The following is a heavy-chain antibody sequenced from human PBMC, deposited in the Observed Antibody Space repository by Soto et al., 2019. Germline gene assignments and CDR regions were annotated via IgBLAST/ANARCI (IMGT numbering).Heavy chain of an antibody. D-gene: IGHD3-16*01. CDR2: TYSRSKWYY. CDR3: VSLIGNSWLAS. CDR1: GDSVSSNHAT. Sequence: VQLQQSGPGLVKPSQTLSLTCAISGDSVSSNHATWDWIRQSPSRGLEWLGRTYSRSKWYYDYALHVKGRXTXNXXPSNNRLPLHLNSVTPDDTAEYYCVSLIGNSWLASWGQRTLVTVSS. J-gene: IGHJ5*01. V-gene: IGHV6-1*01.